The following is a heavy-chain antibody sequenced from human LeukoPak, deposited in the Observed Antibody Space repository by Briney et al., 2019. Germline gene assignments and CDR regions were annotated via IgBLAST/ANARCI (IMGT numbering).Heavy chain of an antibody. CDR1: GYTFTSYY. Sequence: ASVKVSCKASGYTFTSYYMHWVRQAPGQGLEWMGIINPSGGSTSYAQKFQGRVTMTRDMSTSTVYMELSSLRSEDTAVYYCARGYCSGGSCPHDDYWGQGTLVTVSS. V-gene: IGHV1-46*01. CDR3: ARGYCSGGSCPHDDY. D-gene: IGHD2-15*01. J-gene: IGHJ4*02. CDR2: INPSGGST.